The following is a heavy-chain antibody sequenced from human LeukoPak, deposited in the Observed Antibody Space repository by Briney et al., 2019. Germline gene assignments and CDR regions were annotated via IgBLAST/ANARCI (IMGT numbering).Heavy chain of an antibody. CDR3: ARGGYCSSSSCYGDDAFDI. V-gene: IGHV4-59*01. CDR2: IYYSGST. J-gene: IGHJ3*02. CDR1: AGSISNYY. Sequence: SETLSLTCTVSAGSISNYYWSWIRQPPGKGLEWIGYIYYSGSTNYNPSLKSRVSISVDTSKKQFSLKLTSVTAADTAMYYCARGGYCSSSSCYGDDAFDIWGQGTMVTVSS. D-gene: IGHD2-2*01.